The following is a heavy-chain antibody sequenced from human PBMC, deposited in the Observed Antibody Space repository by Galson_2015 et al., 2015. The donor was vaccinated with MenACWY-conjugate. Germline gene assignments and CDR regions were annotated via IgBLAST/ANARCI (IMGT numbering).Heavy chain of an antibody. D-gene: IGHD4-17*01. Sequence: SCKASGDSFNTYSFNWIRQAPGPGPEWLGGIIPVFHTTDYAQRFQGRLTITADESTRTVYMELSSLRSDDTAIYYCARPGGDYEQRTFFDYWGQGTLVTVSS. CDR2: IIPVFHTT. J-gene: IGHJ4*02. V-gene: IGHV1-69*01. CDR1: GDSFNTYS. CDR3: ARPGGDYEQRTFFDY.